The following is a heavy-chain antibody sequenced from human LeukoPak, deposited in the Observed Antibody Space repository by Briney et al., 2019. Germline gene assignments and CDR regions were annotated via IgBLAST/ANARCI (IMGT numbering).Heavy chain of an antibody. CDR2: ISGYNGDT. D-gene: IGHD1-26*01. Sequence: ASVKVSCKASVYSSTNYGISWVRQAPGQGLEWMGWISGYNGDTKFAQSVQDRVTMTIDKSTRTAYMEMKTLRSDDTATYFCAREWERNFDYWGQGTLVTVSS. J-gene: IGHJ4*02. V-gene: IGHV1-18*04. CDR1: VYSSTNYG. CDR3: AREWERNFDY.